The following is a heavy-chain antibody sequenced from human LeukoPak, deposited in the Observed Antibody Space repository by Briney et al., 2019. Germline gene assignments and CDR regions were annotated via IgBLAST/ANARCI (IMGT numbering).Heavy chain of an antibody. D-gene: IGHD3-22*01. Sequence: KASETLSLTCTVSGGSISSYYWSWIRQPAGKGLEWIGRIYTSGSTNYNPSLKSRVTMSVDTSKNQFSLKLSSVTAADTAVYYCARDRGYYYDSSGFTPDAFDIWGQGTMVTVSS. CDR2: IYTSGST. V-gene: IGHV4-4*07. CDR3: ARDRGYYYDSSGFTPDAFDI. J-gene: IGHJ3*02. CDR1: GGSISSYY.